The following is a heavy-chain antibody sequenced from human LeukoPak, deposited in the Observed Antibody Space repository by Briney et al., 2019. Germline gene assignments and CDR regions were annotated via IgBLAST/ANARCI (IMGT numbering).Heavy chain of an antibody. J-gene: IGHJ4*02. CDR1: GFTFGGYG. D-gene: IGHD1-14*01. V-gene: IGHV3-33*01. CDR2: IAYDGSRA. Sequence: GGSLRLSCAGSGFTFGGYGMHWFRQTPGKGLEWEAVIAYDGSRAFYADSVKGRFTISRDNSKNTMSVQMDDLRAEDTAVYYCTRYNNDHFDYWGQGTLVTVSS. CDR3: TRYNNDHFDY.